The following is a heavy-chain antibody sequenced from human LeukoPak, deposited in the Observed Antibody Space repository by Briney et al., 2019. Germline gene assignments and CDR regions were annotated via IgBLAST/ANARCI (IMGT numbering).Heavy chain of an antibody. D-gene: IGHD3-16*01. J-gene: IGHJ4*02. Sequence: QPGRSLRLSCAASGSTFSGHLLHCVRQAPGKGLEWVAGTAYEGGEKYYADSVSGRFTISRDNSDNTVYLQMNGLRLEDTAVYFCAREGDRHLTFDYWGRGTLVTVSS. CDR2: TAYEGGEK. CDR3: AREGDRHLTFDY. V-gene: IGHV3-30*01. CDR1: GSTFSGHL.